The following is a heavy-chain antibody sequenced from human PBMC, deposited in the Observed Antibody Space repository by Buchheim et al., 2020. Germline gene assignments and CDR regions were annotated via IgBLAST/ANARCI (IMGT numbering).Heavy chain of an antibody. J-gene: IGHJ2*01. V-gene: IGHV1-18*01. CDR1: GYTFTSYG. CDR2: ISAYNGDT. D-gene: IGHD1-26*01. CDR3: ARNPPSGSPTRFWFFDL. Sequence: QVQLVQSGGEVKKPGASVKVSCKASGYTFTSYGISWVRQAPGQGLEWMGWISAYNGDTRYAQNLQGRVTVTTDTSTSTVYMELTGLRFDDTAVYYCARNPPSGSPTRFWFFDLWGRGTL.